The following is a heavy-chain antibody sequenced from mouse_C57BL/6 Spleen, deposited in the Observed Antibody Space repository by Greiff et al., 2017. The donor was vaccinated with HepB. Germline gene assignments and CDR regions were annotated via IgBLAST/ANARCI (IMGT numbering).Heavy chain of an antibody. J-gene: IGHJ4*01. CDR1: GFNIKDYY. CDR3: ARGVYYGSCDYAMDY. V-gene: IGHV14-2*01. Sequence: EVQLQQSGAELVKPGASVKLSCTASGFNIKDYYMHWVKQRTEQGLEWIGRIDPEDGENKYAQKFQGKATITADTYSNTAYLQLSSLTSEDTAVYYCARGVYYGSCDYAMDYWGQGTSVTVSS. D-gene: IGHD1-1*01. CDR2: IDPEDGEN.